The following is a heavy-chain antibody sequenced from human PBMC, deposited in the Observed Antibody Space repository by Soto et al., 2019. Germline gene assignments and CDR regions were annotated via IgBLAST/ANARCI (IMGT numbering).Heavy chain of an antibody. D-gene: IGHD2-15*01. Sequence: ASVKVSGKASGYTFTSYDINWVRQATGQGLEWMGWMNPNSGNTGYAQKFQGRVTMTRNTSISTAYMELSSLRSEDTAVYYCARGRRAAGDWFDPWGQGTLVTVSS. CDR3: ARGRRAAGDWFDP. V-gene: IGHV1-8*01. CDR1: GYTFTSYD. J-gene: IGHJ5*02. CDR2: MNPNSGNT.